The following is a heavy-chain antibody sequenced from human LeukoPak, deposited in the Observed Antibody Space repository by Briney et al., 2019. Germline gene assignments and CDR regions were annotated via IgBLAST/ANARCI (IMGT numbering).Heavy chain of an antibody. D-gene: IGHD6-13*01. V-gene: IGHV3-23*01. CDR1: GFTFTSYA. CDR2: ISGRGGST. CDR3: AKPRPSYSSSWYDH. J-gene: IGHJ5*02. Sequence: QPGGSLRLSCAASGFTFTSYAMSWVRQAPGKGLEWVSAISGRGGSTYYADSVKGRFTISRDNSKNTLYLQMNSLRAEDTAVYYCAKPRPSYSSSWYDHWGQGTLVTVSS.